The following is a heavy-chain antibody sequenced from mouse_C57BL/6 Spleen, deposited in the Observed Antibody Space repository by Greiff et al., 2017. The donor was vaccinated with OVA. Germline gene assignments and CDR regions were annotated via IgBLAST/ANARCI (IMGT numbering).Heavy chain of an antibody. J-gene: IGHJ2*01. D-gene: IGHD1-1*01. CDR3: ARKAYYYGPFDY. CDR2: IDPSDSYT. V-gene: IGHV1-69*01. CDR1: GYTFTSYW. Sequence: QVQLQQPGAELVMPGASVKLSCKASGYTFTSYWMHWVKQRPGQGLEWIGEIDPSDSYTNYNQKFKGKSTLTVDKSSSTAYMQLSSLTSEDSAVYYCARKAYYYGPFDYWGQGTTLTVSS.